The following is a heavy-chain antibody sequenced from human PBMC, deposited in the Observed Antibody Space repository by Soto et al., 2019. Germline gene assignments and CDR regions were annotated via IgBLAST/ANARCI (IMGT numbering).Heavy chain of an antibody. V-gene: IGHV4-34*01. CDR3: ARASGGMDV. D-gene: IGHD6-19*01. J-gene: IGHJ6*02. CDR2: TKHRGST. Sequence: WTWIRQPPGKGLEWIGETKHRGSTNYNPSLKSRVTISEDTSKNQFSLKLSSVTAADTAVYYCARASGGMDVWGQGTTVTVSS.